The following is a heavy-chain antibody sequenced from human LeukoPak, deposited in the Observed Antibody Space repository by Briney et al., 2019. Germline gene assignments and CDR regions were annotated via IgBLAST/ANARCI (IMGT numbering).Heavy chain of an antibody. V-gene: IGHV4-39*07. CDR2: IYYSGST. Sequence: SETLSLTCTVSGGSISSYYWGWIRQPPGKGLEWIGSIYYSGSTYYNPSLKSRVTISVDTSKNQFSLKLSSVTAADTAVYYCARDPGGSYHEDYWGQGTLVTVSS. D-gene: IGHD1-26*01. J-gene: IGHJ4*02. CDR3: ARDPGGSYHEDY. CDR1: GGSISSYY.